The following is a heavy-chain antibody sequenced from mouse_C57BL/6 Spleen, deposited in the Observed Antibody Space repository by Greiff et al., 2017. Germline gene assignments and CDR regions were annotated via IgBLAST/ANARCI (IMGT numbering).Heavy chain of an antibody. CDR3: AGGITTVVAPFDY. Sequence: DVMLVESGGGLVKPGGSLKLSCAASGFTFSDYGMHWVRQAPEKGLEWVAYISSGSSTIYYADTVKGRFTISRDNAKNTLFLQMTSLRSEDTAMYYCAGGITTVVAPFDYWGQGTTLTVSS. J-gene: IGHJ2*01. CDR2: ISSGSSTI. D-gene: IGHD1-1*01. CDR1: GFTFSDYG. V-gene: IGHV5-17*01.